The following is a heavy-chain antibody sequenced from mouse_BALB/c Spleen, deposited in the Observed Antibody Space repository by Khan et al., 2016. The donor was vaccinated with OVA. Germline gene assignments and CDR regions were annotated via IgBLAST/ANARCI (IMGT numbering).Heavy chain of an antibody. V-gene: IGHV1S136*01. CDR2: INPYNDYT. CDR1: GYTFTSYD. J-gene: IGHJ3*01. Sequence: VQLQQSGPELVKPGASVKMSCKASGYTFTSYDIHWVRQKPGQGLEWIGYINPYNDYTKFNEKFKGKATLTSDKSSSTAYMELSSLTSEDSAVFDCGRGVIGLQTGFDYWGQGTLVTVSA. CDR3: GRGVIGLQTGFDY. D-gene: IGHD3-1*01.